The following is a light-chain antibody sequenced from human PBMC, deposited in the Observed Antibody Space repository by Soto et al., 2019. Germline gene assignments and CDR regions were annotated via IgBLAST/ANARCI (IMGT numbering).Light chain of an antibody. V-gene: IGLV1-44*01. CDR2: SNN. J-gene: IGLJ7*01. CDR3: AAWDDSLNGPV. Sequence: QSVLTQPPSASGTPGQRVTISCSGSSSNIGSNTVNWYQQLPGTAPKLLIYSNNQRPSGVPDRFSGSKSGTSASLAISGLXXXXXXXYYCAAWDDSLNGPVFGGGTQLTV. CDR1: SSNIGSNT.